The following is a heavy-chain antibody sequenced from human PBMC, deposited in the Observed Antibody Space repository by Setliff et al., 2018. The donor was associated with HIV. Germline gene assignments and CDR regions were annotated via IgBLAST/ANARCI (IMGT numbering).Heavy chain of an antibody. J-gene: IGHJ6*02. Sequence: LRLSCEASRFTFSNYGMHWVRQAPGKGLEWIGRIQSTPDGGTTDYAAPVKGRFSISRDDSKNTLYLQMHSLKTEDTAVYYCTTLTSGIYYRGNYYSPMDVWGQGTTVTVSS. CDR3: TTLTSGIYYRGNYYSPMDV. D-gene: IGHD3-10*01. CDR1: RFTFSNYG. V-gene: IGHV3-15*01. CDR2: IQSTPDGGTT.